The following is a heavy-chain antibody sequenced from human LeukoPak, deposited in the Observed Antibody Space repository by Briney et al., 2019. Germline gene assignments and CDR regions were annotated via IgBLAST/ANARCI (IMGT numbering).Heavy chain of an antibody. CDR1: GGSISSYC. V-gene: IGHV4-59*01. J-gene: IGHJ4*02. CDR2: IYYSGST. D-gene: IGHD5-12*01. CDR3: ARDRDMVD. Sequence: SETLSLTCTVSGGSISSYCWSWIRQPPGKGLEWIGYIYYSGSTNYNPFLKSRVNISVDTSKNKFSLKLSSVAAADTAVYHCARDRDMVDWGQGTMVTVSS.